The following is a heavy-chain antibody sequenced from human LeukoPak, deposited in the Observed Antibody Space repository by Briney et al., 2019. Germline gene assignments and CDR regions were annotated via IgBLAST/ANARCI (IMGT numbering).Heavy chain of an antibody. CDR2: ISGSGGST. CDR3: ARDLTPRGSSWPSYYFDY. J-gene: IGHJ4*02. CDR1: GFTFSSYG. D-gene: IGHD6-13*01. Sequence: PGGSLRLSCAASGFTFSSYGMSWVRQAPGKGLEWVSAISGSGGSTYYADSVKGRFTISRDNAKNSLYLQMNSLRAEDTAVYYCARDLTPRGSSWPSYYFDYWGQGTLVTVSS. V-gene: IGHV3-23*01.